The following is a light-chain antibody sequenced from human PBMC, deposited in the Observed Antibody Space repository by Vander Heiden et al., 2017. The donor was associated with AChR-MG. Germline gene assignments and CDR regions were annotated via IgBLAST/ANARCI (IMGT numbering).Light chain of an antibody. J-gene: IGLJ1*01. CDR3: CSYAGSYTYV. Sequence: QSALTQPRSVSGSPGQSVTISCTGTSRDYGGYAYVSWYQQQPGKAPKLMIYEVSKRPSGVPDRFSGSKSGNTASLTISGLQAEDEADYYCCSYAGSYTYVFGTGTKVTGL. CDR2: EVS. CDR1: SRDYGGYAY. V-gene: IGLV2-11*01.